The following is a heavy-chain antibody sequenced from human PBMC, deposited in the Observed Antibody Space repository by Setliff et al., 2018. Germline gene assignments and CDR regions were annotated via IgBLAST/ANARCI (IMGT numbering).Heavy chain of an antibody. CDR1: GYTFTSYG. D-gene: IGHD3-10*01. Sequence: ASVKVSCKASGYTFTSYGISWVRQAPGQGLEWMGGIIPILGIANYAQKFQGRVTITADKSTSTAYMELNSLRSEDTAVYYCARGIEPLLPVPDYWGQGTLVTVSS. CDR2: IIPILGIA. CDR3: ARGIEPLLPVPDY. J-gene: IGHJ4*02. V-gene: IGHV1-69*10.